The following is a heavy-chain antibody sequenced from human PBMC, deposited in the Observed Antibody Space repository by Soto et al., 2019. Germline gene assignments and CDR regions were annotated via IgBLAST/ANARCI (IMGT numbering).Heavy chain of an antibody. J-gene: IGHJ4*02. CDR1: GFIFGTYT. CDR3: ATAHAQWLEGSRADY. D-gene: IGHD6-19*01. V-gene: IGHV3-21*06. CDR2: ISNSGTYV. Sequence: PGGSLRLSCAASGFIFGTYTMNWVRQAPGKGLEWVSSISNSGTYVTYADTVKGRFTISRDNDKNSLFLQMNSLRADDTAVYYCATAHAQWLEGSRADYWGQGTLVTVSS.